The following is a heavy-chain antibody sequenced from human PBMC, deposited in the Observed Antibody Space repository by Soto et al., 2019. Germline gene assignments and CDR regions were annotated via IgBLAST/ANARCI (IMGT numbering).Heavy chain of an antibody. V-gene: IGHV1-8*01. D-gene: IGHD6-13*01. CDR2: MNTNSDDT. CDR3: AREWSAAGHFYGMGV. CDR1: GYTFTSYD. J-gene: IGHJ6*02. Sequence: ASVKVSCKISGYTFTSYDINWVRQAPGQGLEWVGWMNTNSDDTRSAQKFRGRLTLTRDKSMRAVYMKLSNLRPDDSAVYYCAREWSAAGHFYGMGVWGQGTTVTRLL.